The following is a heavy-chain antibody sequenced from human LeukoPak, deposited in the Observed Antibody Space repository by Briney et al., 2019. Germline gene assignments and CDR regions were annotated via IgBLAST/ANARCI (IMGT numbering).Heavy chain of an antibody. CDR3: ARSPRRLYCSSTSCYANWYFDL. CDR2: IIPIFGTA. J-gene: IGHJ2*01. D-gene: IGHD2-2*01. V-gene: IGHV1-69*13. Sequence: SVKVSCKASGGTFGSYAISWVRQAPGQGLEWMGGIIPIFGTANYAQKFQGRVTITADESTSTAYMELSSLRSEDTAVYYCARSPRRLYCSSTSCYANWYFDLWGRGTLVTVSS. CDR1: GGTFGSYA.